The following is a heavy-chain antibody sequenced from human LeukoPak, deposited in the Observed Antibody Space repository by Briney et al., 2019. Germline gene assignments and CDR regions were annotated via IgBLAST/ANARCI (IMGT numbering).Heavy chain of an antibody. CDR3: AKALNYWYFDL. J-gene: IGHJ2*01. Sequence: PGGSLRLSCAASGFTLSSFEMNWVRQAPGKGLEWVSYISSSGSSIYYADSVKGRFTISRDNSKNTLYLQMSSLRAEDTATYYCAKALNYWYFDLWGRGNLVTVSS. CDR1: GFTLSSFE. CDR2: ISSSGSSI. V-gene: IGHV3-48*03.